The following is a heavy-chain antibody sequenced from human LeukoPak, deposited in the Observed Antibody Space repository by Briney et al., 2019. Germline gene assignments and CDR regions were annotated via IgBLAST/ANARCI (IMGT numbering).Heavy chain of an antibody. CDR2: INHSGST. CDR3: ARVTQEPAASLGFWFDP. J-gene: IGHJ5*02. CDR1: GGSSSGYY. Sequence: PSETLSLTCAVYGGSSSGYYWSWIRQPPGKGLEWIGEINHSGSTNYNPSLKSRVTISVDTSKNQFSLKLSSVTAADTAVYYCARVTQEPAASLGFWFDPWGQGTLVTVSS. V-gene: IGHV4-34*01. D-gene: IGHD2-2*01.